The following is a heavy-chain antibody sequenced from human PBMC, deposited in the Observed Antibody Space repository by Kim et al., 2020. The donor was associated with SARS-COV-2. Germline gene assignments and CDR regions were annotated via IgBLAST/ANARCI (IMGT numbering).Heavy chain of an antibody. J-gene: IGHJ6*02. CDR1: GFTFGDYA. V-gene: IGHV3-49*04. Sequence: GGSLRLSCTASGFTFGDYAMSWVRQAPGKGLEWVGFIRSKAYGGTTEYAASVKGRFTISRDDSKSIAYLQMNSLKTEDTAVYYCTRDSGWYYYYYYYGMDVWGQGTTVTVSS. D-gene: IGHD6-19*01. CDR3: TRDSGWYYYYYYYGMDV. CDR2: IRSKAYGGTT.